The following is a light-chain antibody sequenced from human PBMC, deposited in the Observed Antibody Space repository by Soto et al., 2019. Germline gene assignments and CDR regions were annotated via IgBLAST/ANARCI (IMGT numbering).Light chain of an antibody. CDR2: AVT. Sequence: QSALTQPTSVSGSPGQSITISCTGTSSDVGGYNYVSWYQQHPGKAPKLMIYAVTDRPSGVSSRFSGSKSANTAPLTISGLQAEDEADYYCSSYTSSSTLFGTGTKLTVL. CDR3: SSYTSSSTL. CDR1: SSDVGGYNY. J-gene: IGLJ1*01. V-gene: IGLV2-14*01.